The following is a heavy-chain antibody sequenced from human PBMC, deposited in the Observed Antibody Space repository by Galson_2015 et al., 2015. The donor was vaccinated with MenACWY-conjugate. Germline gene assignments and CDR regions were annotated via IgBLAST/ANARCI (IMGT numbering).Heavy chain of an antibody. Sequence: SLRLSCAASGFTFSSCSMNWVRQAPGKGLEWVSYISSSSSTIYYADSVKGRFTISRDNAKNSLYLQMNSLRDEDTAVYYCATKSSGWYLGDAFDIWGQGTMVTVSS. D-gene: IGHD6-19*01. CDR2: ISSSSSTI. CDR3: ATKSSGWYLGDAFDI. CDR1: GFTFSSCS. V-gene: IGHV3-48*02. J-gene: IGHJ3*02.